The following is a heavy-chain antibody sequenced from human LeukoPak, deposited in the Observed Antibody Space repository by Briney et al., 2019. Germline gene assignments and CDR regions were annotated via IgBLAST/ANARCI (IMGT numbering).Heavy chain of an antibody. Sequence: GGSLRLSCEASGFTFNNFGMHWVRQAPGKGLEWVANIKQDGSEKYYVDSVKGRFTISRDNSKNTLYLQMNSLRAEDTAVYYCARWYYYGSGSAVVGAFDIWGQGTMVTVSS. CDR1: GFTFNNFG. V-gene: IGHV3-7*03. CDR2: IKQDGSEK. J-gene: IGHJ3*02. CDR3: ARWYYYGSGSAVVGAFDI. D-gene: IGHD3-10*01.